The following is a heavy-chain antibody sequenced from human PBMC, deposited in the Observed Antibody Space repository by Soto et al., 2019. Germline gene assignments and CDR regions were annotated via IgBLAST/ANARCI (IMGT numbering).Heavy chain of an antibody. J-gene: IGHJ3*01. CDR1: GFTFSNYN. CDR2: ISSSSDYI. V-gene: IGHV3-21*01. D-gene: IGHD3-22*01. Sequence: PGGSLRLSCAASGFTFSNYNINWVRQAPGKGLEWVSSISSSSDYIYYADSVKGRFTISRDNAKKSLYLQMNSLRAEDTAVYYCARVVHFDSSAYGFWGQGTMVTVSS. CDR3: ARVVHFDSSAYGF.